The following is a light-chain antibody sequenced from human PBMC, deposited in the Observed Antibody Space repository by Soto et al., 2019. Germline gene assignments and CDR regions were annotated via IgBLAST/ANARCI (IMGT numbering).Light chain of an antibody. V-gene: IGLV4-69*01. J-gene: IGLJ3*02. CDR1: SGHSSNA. Sequence: QSVLTQSPSASDSLGASVTVTCTLSSGHSSNAVAWHQQQPEKGPRYLMRLNSDGSHSKGDGIPDRFTGSSSGADRYLTISSLQSEDEADYYCQTWGTGIVVFGGGTKLTVL. CDR2: LNSDGSH. CDR3: QTWGTGIVV.